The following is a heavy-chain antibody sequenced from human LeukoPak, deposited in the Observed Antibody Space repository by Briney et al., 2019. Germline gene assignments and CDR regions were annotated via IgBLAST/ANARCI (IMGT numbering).Heavy chain of an antibody. CDR3: ARSSGRDAFDI. CDR2: IGTAGDT. CDR1: GFTFKSYD. V-gene: IGHV3-13*01. J-gene: IGHJ3*02. Sequence: GGSLRLSCAASGFTFKSYDMHWVRQAAGEGLEWVSAIGTAGDTYYPGSVKGRFTISRENAKNSLYLQMNSLRAGDTAVYYCARSSGRDAFDIWGQGTMVTVSS. D-gene: IGHD3-22*01.